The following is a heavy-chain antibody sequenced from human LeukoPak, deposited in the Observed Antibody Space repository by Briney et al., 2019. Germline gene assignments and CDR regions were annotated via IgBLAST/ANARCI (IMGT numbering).Heavy chain of an antibody. CDR3: ARGGTWFGEFFDY. CDR1: GFTFSSYA. J-gene: IGHJ4*02. D-gene: IGHD3-10*01. CDR2: ISSNGGST. Sequence: PGGSLRLSCAASGFTFSSYAMHWVRQAPGKGLEYVSAISSNGGSTYYANSVKGRFTISRDNSKNTLYLQMGSLRAEDMAVYYCARGGTWFGEFFDYWGQGTLVTVSS. V-gene: IGHV3-64*01.